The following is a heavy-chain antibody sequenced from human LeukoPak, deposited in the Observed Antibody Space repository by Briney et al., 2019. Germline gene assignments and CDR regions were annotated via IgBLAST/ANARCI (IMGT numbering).Heavy chain of an antibody. J-gene: IGHJ4*02. V-gene: IGHV3-23*01. CDR2: ISDSKRGGTT. D-gene: IGHD3-22*01. CDR1: GFTFSRDW. CDR3: AKVPNYYDTTTYYG. Sequence: GGSLRLSCAASGFTFSRDWMHWVRQAPGKGLEWVSAISDSKRGGTTYYADSVKGRFTISRDTSKNTLYLQMSSLRVEDTAVYYCAKVPNYYDTTTYYGWGQGTLVAVSS.